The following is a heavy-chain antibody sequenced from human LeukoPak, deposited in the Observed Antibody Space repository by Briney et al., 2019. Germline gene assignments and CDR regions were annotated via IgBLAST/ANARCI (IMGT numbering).Heavy chain of an antibody. V-gene: IGHV3-23*01. J-gene: IGHJ5*02. Sequence: PGGSLRLSCAASGFTFSSCAMSWVRQAPGKGLEWVSGISGRGGNTYYADSVKGRFTISRDNSQNTLYLQMNSLRAEDTAVYYCAKDRSGDCPCRFDPWGQGTLVTVSS. CDR2: ISGRGGNT. CDR3: AKDRSGDCPCRFDP. D-gene: IGHD2-21*02. CDR1: GFTFSSCA.